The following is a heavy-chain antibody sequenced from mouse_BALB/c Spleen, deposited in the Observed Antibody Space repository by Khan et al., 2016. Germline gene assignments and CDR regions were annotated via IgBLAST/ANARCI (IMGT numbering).Heavy chain of an antibody. CDR1: GDSITSGY. CDR2: MSYISGT. Sequence: EVQLQESGPSLVKPSLTLSLTCSVTGDSITSGYCNWIRKFPGNKIEYMGYMSYISGTYNNPSLKSRISITRDTSKNQYYLQLNSVTTEDTGTYXSARCDGSSYVRGMDYWGQGLSVTVSS. CDR3: ARCDGSSYVRGMDY. D-gene: IGHD1-1*01. V-gene: IGHV3-8*02. J-gene: IGHJ4*01.